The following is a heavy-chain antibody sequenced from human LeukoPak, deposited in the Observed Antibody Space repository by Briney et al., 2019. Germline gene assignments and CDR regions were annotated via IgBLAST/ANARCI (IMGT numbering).Heavy chain of an antibody. CDR2: INHSGGST. D-gene: IGHD6-13*01. J-gene: IGHJ6*02. Sequence: ASVKLSCKASGYTFTSYYMHWVRQAPGQGLEWRRIINHSGGSTSYAQKFQGRVTMTRDTSTSTVYMELSSLRSEDTAVYYCARGYSSSWYPPYYYYYYGMDVWGQGTTVTVSS. CDR3: ARGYSSSWYPPYYYYYYGMDV. CDR1: GYTFTSYY. V-gene: IGHV1-46*01.